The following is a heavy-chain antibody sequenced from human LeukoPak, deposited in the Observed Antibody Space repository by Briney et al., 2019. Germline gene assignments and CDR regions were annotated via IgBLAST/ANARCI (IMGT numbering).Heavy chain of an antibody. CDR2: ISYDGSNK. J-gene: IGHJ3*02. Sequence: GGSLRLSCAASGFTFSSYGMHWVRQAPGKGLEWVAVISYDGSNKYYADSVKGRFTISRDNSKNTLYLQMNSLRAEDTAVYYCAKSLAAGIPSVAFDIWGQGTMVTVSS. CDR3: AKSLAAGIPSVAFDI. CDR1: GFTFSSYG. V-gene: IGHV3-30*18. D-gene: IGHD6-13*01.